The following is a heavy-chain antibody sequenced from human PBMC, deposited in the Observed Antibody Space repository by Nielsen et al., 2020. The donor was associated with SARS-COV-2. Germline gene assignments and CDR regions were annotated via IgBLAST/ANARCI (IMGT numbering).Heavy chain of an antibody. D-gene: IGHD6-13*01. Sequence: SETLSLTCTVSGGSISSYYWSWIRQPPGKGLEWIGYIYYSGSTNYNPSLKSRVTISVDTSKNQFSLKLSSVTATDTAVYYCARLEYRSSWFDYWGQGTLVTASS. J-gene: IGHJ4*02. CDR1: GGSISSYY. V-gene: IGHV4-59*08. CDR3: ARLEYRSSWFDY. CDR2: IYYSGST.